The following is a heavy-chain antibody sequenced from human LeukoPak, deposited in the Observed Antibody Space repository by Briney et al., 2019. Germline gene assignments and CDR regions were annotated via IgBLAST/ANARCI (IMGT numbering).Heavy chain of an antibody. V-gene: IGHV4-59*01. CDR2: IYYSGST. D-gene: IGHD1-26*01. CDR3: ARDFGSDAFDI. J-gene: IGHJ3*02. Sequence: SETLSLTCTVSGGSISSYYWSWIRQPPGKGLEWIGYIYYSGSTNYNPSLKSRVTISVDTSKNQFSLKLSSVTAADTAVYYCARDFGSDAFDIWGQGTMVTVSS. CDR1: GGSISSYY.